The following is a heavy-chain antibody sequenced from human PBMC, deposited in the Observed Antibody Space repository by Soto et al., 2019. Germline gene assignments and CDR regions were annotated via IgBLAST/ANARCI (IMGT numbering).Heavy chain of an antibody. CDR3: ATVAPSGGSVPPFDP. CDR1: GYTFTAYH. Sequence: QVQLVQSGAEVKEPGASVRVSCKAFGYTFTAYHIHWLRQAPGQGLEWMGWINAGNGNTRSSRKFQGRVIMTRDTTATTAYLEVDSLRSEDTAIYYCATVAPSGGSVPPFDPWGQGTLLTVSS. V-gene: IGHV1-3*01. D-gene: IGHD3-10*01. CDR2: INAGNGNT. J-gene: IGHJ5*02.